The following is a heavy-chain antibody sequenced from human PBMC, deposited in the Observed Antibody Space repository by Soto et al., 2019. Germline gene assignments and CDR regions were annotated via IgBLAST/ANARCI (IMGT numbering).Heavy chain of an antibody. CDR2: TSYSGST. CDR1: GDSISSGGYY. Sequence: QVQLQESGPGLVKPSQTLSLSCSVSGDSISSGGYYWNWIRQLPGKGLEWIGYTSYSGSTYYNPFLTSRATISVDTSKNQFSLKLTSVTAADTAVYYCARDEGAQFDWYFDLWGRGTLVTVSS. CDR3: ARDEGAQFDWYFDL. V-gene: IGHV4-31*03. J-gene: IGHJ2*01.